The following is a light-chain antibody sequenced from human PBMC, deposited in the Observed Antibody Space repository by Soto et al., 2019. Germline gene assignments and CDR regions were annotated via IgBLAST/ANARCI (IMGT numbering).Light chain of an antibody. CDR2: GAS. J-gene: IGKJ2*01. V-gene: IGKV3-15*01. CDR3: QQYNNWPPYT. Sequence: DTVMTQSPATLSVSPGERATLSCRASQSVSSNLAGYQQKPGQAPRLLIYGASTRATGIPARFSGSGSGTEFTLTISSLQSEDVSVYYCQQYNNWPPYTFGQGTKLEIK. CDR1: QSVSSN.